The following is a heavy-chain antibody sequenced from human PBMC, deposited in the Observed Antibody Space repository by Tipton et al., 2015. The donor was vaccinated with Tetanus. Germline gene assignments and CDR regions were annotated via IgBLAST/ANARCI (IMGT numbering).Heavy chain of an antibody. J-gene: IGHJ3*01. D-gene: IGHD3-10*01. Sequence: VQLVQSGGDLVQPGGSLRLSCAASGFTFQDYAIHWVRQVRGKGLEWVAALSGSGGSKVYADSVKGRFTISRDNANKSLYVQMDSLRPEDTALYYCARAVRGRDVFDLWGQGTMVIVSS. CDR1: GFTFQDYA. CDR2: LSGSGGSK. V-gene: IGHV3-9*01. CDR3: ARAVRGRDVFDL.